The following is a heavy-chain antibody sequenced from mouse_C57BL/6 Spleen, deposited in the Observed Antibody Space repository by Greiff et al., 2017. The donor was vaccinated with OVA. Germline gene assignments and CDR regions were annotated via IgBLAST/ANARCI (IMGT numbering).Heavy chain of an antibody. J-gene: IGHJ4*01. CDR2: FHPYNDDT. V-gene: IGHV1-47*01. Sequence: ESGAELVKPGASVKMSCKASGYTFTTYPIEWMKQNHGKSLEWIGNFHPYNDDTKYNEKFKGKATLTVEKSSSTVYLELSRLTSDDSAVYYCAMIYYGNYDAMDYWGQGTSVTVSS. D-gene: IGHD2-1*01. CDR1: GYTFTTYP. CDR3: AMIYYGNYDAMDY.